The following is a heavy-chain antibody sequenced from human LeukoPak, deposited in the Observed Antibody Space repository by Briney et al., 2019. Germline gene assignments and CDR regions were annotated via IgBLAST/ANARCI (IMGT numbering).Heavy chain of an antibody. V-gene: IGHV3-23*01. Sequence: GGSLRLSCAASGFTFSSYGMSWVRQAPGKGLEWVSAISGSGGSTYYADSVKGRFTISRDNSKNTLYLQMNSLRAEDTAVYYCARGTYYYDSSRAFDIWGQGTMVTVSS. CDR1: GFTFSSYG. D-gene: IGHD3-22*01. J-gene: IGHJ3*02. CDR2: ISGSGGST. CDR3: ARGTYYYDSSRAFDI.